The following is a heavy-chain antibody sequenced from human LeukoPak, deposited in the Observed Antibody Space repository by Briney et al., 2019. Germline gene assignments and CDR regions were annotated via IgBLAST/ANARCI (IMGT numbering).Heavy chain of an antibody. CDR2: IYYSGST. J-gene: IGHJ4*02. CDR3: AKPIPSYGDYSDY. V-gene: IGHV4-59*12. CDR1: GGSISTYY. D-gene: IGHD4-17*01. Sequence: SETLSLTCTVSGGSISTYYWSWIRQSPGKGLEWIGYIYYSGSTNYNPSLKSRVTISIDTSKNQFSLKLSSVTAADTAVYYCAKPIPSYGDYSDYWGQGTLVTVSS.